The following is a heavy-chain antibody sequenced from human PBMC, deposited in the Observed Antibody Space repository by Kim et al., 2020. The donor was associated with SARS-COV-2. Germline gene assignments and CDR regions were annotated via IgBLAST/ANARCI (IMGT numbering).Heavy chain of an antibody. CDR3: ARVTGLRSGIDY. Sequence: NYHSSLQGRGTISVETSKNQFSRKLNFVTAADTAVYYCARVTGLRSGIDYWGQGILVTVSS. V-gene: IGHV4-59*01. J-gene: IGHJ4*02. D-gene: IGHD3-3*01.